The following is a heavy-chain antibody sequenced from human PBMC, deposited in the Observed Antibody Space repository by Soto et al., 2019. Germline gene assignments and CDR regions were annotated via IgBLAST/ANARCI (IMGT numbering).Heavy chain of an antibody. D-gene: IGHD2-2*01. V-gene: IGHV3-21*01. Sequence: GGSLRLSCAASGFTFSSYNMNWVRQAPGKGLEWVSSISSSSSYIYYADSVKGRFTISRDNAKNSLYLQMNSLKDEDSAVYYCARDISPISTSGYYFDYWGQGTLVTVSS. J-gene: IGHJ4*02. CDR2: ISSSSSYI. CDR1: GFTFSSYN. CDR3: ARDISPISTSGYYFDY.